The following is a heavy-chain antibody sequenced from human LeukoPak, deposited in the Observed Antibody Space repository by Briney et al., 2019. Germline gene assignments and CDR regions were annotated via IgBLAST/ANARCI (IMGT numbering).Heavy chain of an antibody. CDR2: IIPILGIA. CDR1: GGTFSSYA. CDR3: ARGGLLTYYYYGMDV. V-gene: IGHV1-69*04. J-gene: IGHJ6*02. Sequence: GASVKVSCKASGGTFSSYAISWVRQAPGQGLEWMGRIIPILGIANYAQKFQGRVTITADKSTSTAYMELSSLRSEDTPVYYCARGGLLTYYYYGMDVWGQGTTVTVSS. D-gene: IGHD3-16*01.